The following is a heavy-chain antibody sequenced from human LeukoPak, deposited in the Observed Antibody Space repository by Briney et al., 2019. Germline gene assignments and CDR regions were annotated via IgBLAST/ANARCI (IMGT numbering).Heavy chain of an antibody. CDR1: GGSISSGG. V-gene: IGHV3-30*18. CDR3: AKDSVAMYGDSEPYYFDY. J-gene: IGHJ4*02. Sequence: LSLTCTVSGGSISSGGYYWSWIRQAPGKGLEWVAVISYDGSNKYYADSVKGRFTISRDNSKNTLYLQMNSLRAEDTAVYYCAKDSVAMYGDSEPYYFDYWGQGTLVTVSS. CDR2: ISYDGSNK. D-gene: IGHD2-21*01.